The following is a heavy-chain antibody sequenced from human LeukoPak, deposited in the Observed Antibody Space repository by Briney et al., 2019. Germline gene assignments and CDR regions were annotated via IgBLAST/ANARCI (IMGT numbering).Heavy chain of an antibody. Sequence: ASVKVSCKASGYTFTSYYMHWVRQAPGQGLEWMGIINPSGGSTSYAQKFQGRVTMTRDTSISTAYMELSRLRSDDTAVYYCARGGGSGYDFHLDYWGQGTLVTVSS. J-gene: IGHJ4*02. CDR1: GYTFTSYY. CDR3: ARGGGSGYDFHLDY. D-gene: IGHD5-12*01. CDR2: INPSGGST. V-gene: IGHV1-46*01.